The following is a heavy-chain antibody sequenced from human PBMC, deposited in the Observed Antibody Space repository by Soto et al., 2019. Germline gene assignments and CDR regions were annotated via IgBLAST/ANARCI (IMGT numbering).Heavy chain of an antibody. CDR1: GYTFTSYA. CDR3: ARSSVVVTALDY. V-gene: IGHV1-3*05. CDR2: INAGNGNT. Sequence: QVQLVQSGAEEKKPGASVKVSCKASGYTFTSYAMNWVRQAPGQRLEWMGWINAGNGNTKYSQKFQGRVTITRDTAASTAYMELSRLRSEDTAVYYCARSSVVVTALDYWGQGTLVTVSS. J-gene: IGHJ4*02. D-gene: IGHD2-21*02.